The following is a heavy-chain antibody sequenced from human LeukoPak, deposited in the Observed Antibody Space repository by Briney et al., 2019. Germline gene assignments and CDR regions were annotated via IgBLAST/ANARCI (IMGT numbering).Heavy chain of an antibody. CDR1: GFTFSSYA. V-gene: IGHV3-30-3*01. CDR3: ARDPIAMIIPEGSAFDI. D-gene: IGHD3-22*01. Sequence: GGSLRLSCAASGFTFSSYAMHWVRQAPGKGLEWVAVISYDGSNKYYADSVKGRFTISRDNSKNTLYLQMNSLRAEDTAVYYCARDPIAMIIPEGSAFDIWGQGTMVTVSS. CDR2: ISYDGSNK. J-gene: IGHJ3*02.